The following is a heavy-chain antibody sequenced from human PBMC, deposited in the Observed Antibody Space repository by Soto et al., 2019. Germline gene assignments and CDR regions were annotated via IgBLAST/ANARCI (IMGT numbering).Heavy chain of an antibody. CDR2: IDYNGRA. V-gene: IGHV4-59*02. J-gene: IGHJ4*02. D-gene: IGHD4-4*01. CDR3: ARGPDHSKVGY. Sequence: QVQLQESGPGLVKPSETLPLTCSVSDGSVTGYCWSWIRQPPGKGLEWIGCIDYNGRAHYNPSLTSRVTMPLDTSNNHFSLKLSSVTTTDTAVYYCARGPDHSKVGYWGQGTLVTVSS. CDR1: DGSVTGYC.